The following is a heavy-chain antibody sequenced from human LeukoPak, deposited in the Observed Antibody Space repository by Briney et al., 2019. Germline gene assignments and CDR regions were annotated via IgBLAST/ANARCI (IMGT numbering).Heavy chain of an antibody. CDR1: GFTFSSYS. Sequence: PGGSLRLSCAASGFTFSSYSMNWVRQAPGKGLEWVSYISSSSSTIYYADSVKGRFTISRDNAKNSLYLQMNSLRAEDTAVYYCAKDFPYYYDSSGYQSDAFDIWGQGTMVTVSS. D-gene: IGHD3-22*01. V-gene: IGHV3-48*01. CDR3: AKDFPYYYDSSGYQSDAFDI. CDR2: ISSSSSTI. J-gene: IGHJ3*02.